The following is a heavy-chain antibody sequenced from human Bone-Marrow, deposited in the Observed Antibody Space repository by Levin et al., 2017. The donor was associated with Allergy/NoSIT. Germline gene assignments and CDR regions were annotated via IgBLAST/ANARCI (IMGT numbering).Heavy chain of an antibody. J-gene: IGHJ1*01. D-gene: IGHD3-10*01. Sequence: ASQTLSLTCAVSGAPFGASHWSWIRQPPGKALEWIGEINHSGSTNYNPSFKSRITISQDTSKKQLSLRLSSVTAADTAVYYCARGVFEFDSGSYYNSGFQHWGQGTLVTVSS. CDR3: ARGVFEFDSGSYYNSGFQH. CDR2: INHSGST. V-gene: IGHV4-34*01. CDR1: GAPFGASH.